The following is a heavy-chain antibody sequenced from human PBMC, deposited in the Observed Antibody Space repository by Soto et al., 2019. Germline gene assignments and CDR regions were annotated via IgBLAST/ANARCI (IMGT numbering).Heavy chain of an antibody. CDR2: IKQDGSEK. CDR3: ARDGSGWYSAYYYGMDV. Sequence: EVQLVESGGGLVQPGGSLRLSCAASGFTFSSYWMSWVRQAPGKGLEWVANIKQDGSEKYYVDSVKGRFTISRDNAKNSRYLQMNSLRAEDTAVYYCARDGSGWYSAYYYGMDVWGQGTTVTVSS. V-gene: IGHV3-7*04. CDR1: GFTFSSYW. J-gene: IGHJ6*02. D-gene: IGHD6-19*01.